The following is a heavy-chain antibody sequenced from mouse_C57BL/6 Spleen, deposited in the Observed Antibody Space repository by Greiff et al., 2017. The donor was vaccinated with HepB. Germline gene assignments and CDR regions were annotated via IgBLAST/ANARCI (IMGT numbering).Heavy chain of an antibody. J-gene: IGHJ3*01. CDR3: TTTGLRQGFAY. CDR2: IDPEDGAT. D-gene: IGHD2-4*01. V-gene: IGHV14-1*01. CDR1: GFNIKDYY. Sequence: VQLQQSGAELVRPGASVKLSCTASGFNIKDYYMHWVKQRPEQGLEWIGRIDPEDGATEYAPKFQGKATMTADTSSNTAYLQLSSLTSEDTAVYYCTTTGLRQGFAYWGQGTLVTVSA.